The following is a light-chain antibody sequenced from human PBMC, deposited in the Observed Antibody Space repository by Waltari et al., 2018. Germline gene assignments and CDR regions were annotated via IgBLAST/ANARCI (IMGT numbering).Light chain of an antibody. V-gene: IGLV2-14*01. J-gene: IGLJ3*02. CDR1: SSDVGFYDC. Sequence: QSALTQPASVSGSPGQSITISCTGTSSDVGFYDCVSWFQQHPGKAPKVMIYKVNNRPSGFSTRFSGSKSANPASLTISGLQAEDEADYYCSSYTRRSYWVFGGGTQLTVL. CDR2: KVN. CDR3: SSYTRRSYWV.